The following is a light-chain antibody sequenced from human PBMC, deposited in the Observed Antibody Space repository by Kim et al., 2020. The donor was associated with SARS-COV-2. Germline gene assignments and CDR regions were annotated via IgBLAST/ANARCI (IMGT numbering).Light chain of an antibody. Sequence: DIQMTQSPSTLSASVGDRVTITCRSSQSISNSLAWYQQRPGKAPTLLISKASSLESGLPARFSGSGSGTEFTLTINSLQADDFATYYCQHFSAYPWTFGQGTKVDIK. V-gene: IGKV1-5*03. CDR1: QSISNS. J-gene: IGKJ1*01. CDR2: KAS. CDR3: QHFSAYPWT.